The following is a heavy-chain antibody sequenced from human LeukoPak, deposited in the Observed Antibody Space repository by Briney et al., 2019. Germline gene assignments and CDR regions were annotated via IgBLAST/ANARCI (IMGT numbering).Heavy chain of an antibody. V-gene: IGHV1-2*02. Sequence: ASVKLSCKASGYTFTGYYMHWVRQAPGQGLEWMEWINPNSGGTNYAQKFEGRVTMTRDTSISTAYMELSRLRSDDTAVYYCARDYLFSPGYPVLYFDYWGQGTLVTVSS. CDR1: GYTFTGYY. CDR2: INPNSGGT. CDR3: ARDYLFSPGYPVLYFDY. D-gene: IGHD1-1*01. J-gene: IGHJ4*02.